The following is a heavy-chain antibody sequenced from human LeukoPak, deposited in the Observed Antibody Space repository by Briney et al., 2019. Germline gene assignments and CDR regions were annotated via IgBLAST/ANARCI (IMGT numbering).Heavy chain of an antibody. CDR3: ARAGGTFDN. J-gene: IGHJ4*02. V-gene: IGHV6-1*01. Sequence: SQTLSLTCAISGDSVSSKSASWNWIRQSPSRGLEWLGRTYYRSKWYFEYAVSVKSRISINPDTSQNQFSLQLSSLTIEGTAVYYCARAGGTFDNWGQGTLVTVSS. D-gene: IGHD1-1*01. CDR2: TYYRSKWYF. CDR1: GDSVSSKSAS.